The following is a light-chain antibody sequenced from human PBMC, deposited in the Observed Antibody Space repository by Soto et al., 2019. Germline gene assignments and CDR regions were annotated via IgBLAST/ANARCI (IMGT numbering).Light chain of an antibody. CDR3: QQYDEYPLT. CDR1: QNIRSW. CDR2: DTS. V-gene: IGKV1-5*01. J-gene: IGKJ4*01. Sequence: DIQMTQSPSTLSASVGDRDTITCRASQNIRSWLAWYQQRPGKVPNLLIWDTSKLQSGVPSRFSGSGSGTEITLTIASLQRDDFATYWCQQYDEYPLTFGGGTKVEHK.